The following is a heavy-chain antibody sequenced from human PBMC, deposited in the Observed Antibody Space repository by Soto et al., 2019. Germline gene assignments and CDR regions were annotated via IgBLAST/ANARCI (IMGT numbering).Heavy chain of an antibody. Sequence: QAQLMQSGAEVKKPGASLKVSCKASGYTFTGFYIHWVRQAPGQGLEWMGRINRDSGGANYQQNFQGRVSLTRDTSNSPAYLELSRLRSDDTAVYYCARDLGGSSSYLGYWGQGTPVTVSS. J-gene: IGHJ4*02. V-gene: IGHV1-2*06. D-gene: IGHD6-6*01. CDR3: ARDLGGSSSYLGY. CDR1: GYTFTGFY. CDR2: INRDSGGA.